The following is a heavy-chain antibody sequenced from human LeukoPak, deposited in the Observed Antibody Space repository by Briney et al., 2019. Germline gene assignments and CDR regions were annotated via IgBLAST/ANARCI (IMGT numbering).Heavy chain of an antibody. V-gene: IGHV1-69-2*01. D-gene: IGHD4/OR15-4a*01. CDR2: VDPEDGET. J-gene: IGHJ5*02. CDR1: GYTFTDYY. Sequence: ASVKVSCKVSGYTFTDYYMHWVQQAPGKGLEWMGLVDPEDGETIYAEKFQGRVTITADTSTDTAYMELSSLRSEDTAVYYCATIDGLTGFVPWGQGTLVTVSS. CDR3: ATIDGLTGFVP.